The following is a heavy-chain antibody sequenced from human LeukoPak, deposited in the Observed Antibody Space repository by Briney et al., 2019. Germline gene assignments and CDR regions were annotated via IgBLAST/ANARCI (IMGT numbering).Heavy chain of an antibody. CDR3: ARRAGGSKRSWFDP. V-gene: IGHV3-21*01. CDR2: ISSSSAYI. D-gene: IGHD1-26*01. J-gene: IGHJ5*02. Sequence: SGGSLRLSCAASGFTFSSYSMNWVRQAPGKGLEWVSFISSSSAYISYVDSVKGRFTISRDNAKNSLYLQMNNLRAEDTAVYYCARRAGGSKRSWFDPWGQGTLVTVSS. CDR1: GFTFSSYS.